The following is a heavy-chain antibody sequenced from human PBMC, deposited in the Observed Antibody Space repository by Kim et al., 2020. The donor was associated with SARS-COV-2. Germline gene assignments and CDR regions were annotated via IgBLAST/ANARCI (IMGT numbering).Heavy chain of an antibody. Sequence: ASVKVSCKASGYPFSTYAIHWVRQAPGQGLEWMGWINTNTGNPTYAQGFTGRFVFSMDTSVSTAYLQINSLKAEDTAVYYCATEGSSSNWGQGTLVTVSS. CDR3: ATEGSSSN. J-gene: IGHJ4*02. CDR2: INTNTGNP. CDR1: GYPFSTYA. D-gene: IGHD3-10*01. V-gene: IGHV7-4-1*02.